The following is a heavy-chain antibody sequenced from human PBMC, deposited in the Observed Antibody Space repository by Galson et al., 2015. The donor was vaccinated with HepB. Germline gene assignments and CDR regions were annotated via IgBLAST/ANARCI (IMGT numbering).Heavy chain of an antibody. Sequence: SLRLSCAASGFTFSDYYMSWIRQAPGKGLEWVSYISSSSSYTNYADSVGGRFTISRDNSKNTLFLQMNSLRPEDTAVYYCARDSGTYYKRNWFDPWGQGTLVTVSS. CDR1: GFTFSDYY. CDR2: ISSSSSYT. CDR3: ARDSGTYYKRNWFDP. J-gene: IGHJ5*02. D-gene: IGHD3-10*01. V-gene: IGHV3-11*06.